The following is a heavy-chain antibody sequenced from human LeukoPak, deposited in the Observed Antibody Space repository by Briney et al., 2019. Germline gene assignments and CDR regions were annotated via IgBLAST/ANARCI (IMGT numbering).Heavy chain of an antibody. Sequence: GGSLRLSCAASGFTFSSYDMNWVRQAPGKGLEWVSYISSSGSTIYYADSVKGRFTISRDNAKNSLYLQMNSLRAEDTAVYYCARGGWNYVFNYWGQGTLVTVSS. D-gene: IGHD1-7*01. V-gene: IGHV3-48*03. J-gene: IGHJ4*02. CDR3: ARGGWNYVFNY. CDR1: GFTFSSYD. CDR2: ISSSGSTI.